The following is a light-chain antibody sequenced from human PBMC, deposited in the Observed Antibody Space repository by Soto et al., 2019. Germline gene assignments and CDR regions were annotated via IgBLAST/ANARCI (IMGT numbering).Light chain of an antibody. CDR3: QQYGGSPIT. V-gene: IGKV3-20*01. CDR2: QTS. Sequence: EIVLTQSPATLSSFPGDRVTLSCRASQYINTRLAWYQHRPGQAPRLLIYQTSIRAAGIPARFSGSGSGTDFTLTITRLEPEDFALYYCQQYGGSPITFGLGTRWRL. J-gene: IGKJ5*01. CDR1: QYINTR.